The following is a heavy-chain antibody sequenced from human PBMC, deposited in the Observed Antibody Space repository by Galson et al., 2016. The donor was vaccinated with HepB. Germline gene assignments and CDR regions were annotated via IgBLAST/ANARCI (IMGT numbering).Heavy chain of an antibody. CDR1: GFTFSSYN. CDR3: ARDRAVEVIAPTPDY. CDR2: ISSTGSFR. D-gene: IGHD2-21*01. V-gene: IGHV3-21*01. J-gene: IGHJ4*02. Sequence: SLRLSCAGSGFTFSSYNMNWVRPAPGQGLEWVSSISSTGSFRRHADSVEGRFTISRDNAKNSLYLQMDSLGAEDTAVYYCARDRAVEVIAPTPDYWGQGTLVTISS.